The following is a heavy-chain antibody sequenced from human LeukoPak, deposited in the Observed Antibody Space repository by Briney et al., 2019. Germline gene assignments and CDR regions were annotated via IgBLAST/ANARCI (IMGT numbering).Heavy chain of an antibody. CDR3: ARDLEGVAGTASTFDY. CDR2: INWNGGST. CDR1: GFTFDDYG. V-gene: IGHV3-20*04. Sequence: PGGSLRLSCAASGFTFDDYGMSWVRQAPGKGLEWVSGINWNGGSTGYADSVKGRFTISRDNAKNSLYLQMNSLRAEDTALYYCARDLEGVAGTASTFDYWGQGTLVTVSS. J-gene: IGHJ4*02. D-gene: IGHD6-19*01.